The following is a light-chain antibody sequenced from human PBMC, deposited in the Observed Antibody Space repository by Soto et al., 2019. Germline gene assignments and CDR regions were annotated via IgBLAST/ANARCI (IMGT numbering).Light chain of an antibody. V-gene: IGKV3-15*01. CDR2: GAS. CDR3: QQYNNWPYT. CDR1: QSVSSN. Sequence: EIVMTQSPATLAVSPGERAALSCRASQSVSSNFAWYQQKPGQAPRLLIYGASSRATGTPARFSGSGSVTEFTLTISSLQSEDFAGYYCQQYNNWPYTFGLGTKLEMK. J-gene: IGKJ2*01.